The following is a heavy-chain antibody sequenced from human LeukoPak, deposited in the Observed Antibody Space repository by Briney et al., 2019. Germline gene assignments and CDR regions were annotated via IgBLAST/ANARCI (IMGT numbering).Heavy chain of an antibody. Sequence: PSETLSLTCTVSGGSISSSSYYWGWIRQPPGKGLEWIGSIYYSGSTYYNPSLKSRVTISVDTSKNQFSLKLSSVTAADTAVYYCASSVVGAQYYFDYWGQGTLVTVSS. CDR1: GGSISSSSYY. D-gene: IGHD1-26*01. V-gene: IGHV4-39*07. CDR3: ASSVVGAQYYFDY. J-gene: IGHJ4*02. CDR2: IYYSGST.